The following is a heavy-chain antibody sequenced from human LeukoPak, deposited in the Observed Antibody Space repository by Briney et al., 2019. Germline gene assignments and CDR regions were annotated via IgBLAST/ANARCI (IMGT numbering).Heavy chain of an antibody. J-gene: IGHJ5*02. CDR1: GGSTSSRNYF. CDR3: ARHDFYGDQNWFDP. CDR2: IYYSGST. V-gene: IGHV4-39*01. Sequence: SEPLSLTCTVSGGSTSSRNYFWGWIRQPPGKGLEWIGSIYYSGSTYYNPSLKSRVTISVDTSKNQFSLKLSSVTAADTAVYYCARHDFYGDQNWFDPWGQGILVTVSS. D-gene: IGHD4-17*01.